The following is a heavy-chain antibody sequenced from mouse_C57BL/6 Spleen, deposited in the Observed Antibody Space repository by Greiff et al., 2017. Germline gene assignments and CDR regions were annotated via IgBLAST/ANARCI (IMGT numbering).Heavy chain of an antibody. J-gene: IGHJ4*01. CDR2: ISDGGSYT. Sequence: EVQRVESGGGLVKPGGSLKLSCAASGFTFSSYAMSWVRQTPEKRLEWVATISDGGSYTYYPDNVEGRFTISRDNAKNNLYLQMSHLKSENTAMYFCARERDYYGSSYDAMDYWGQGTSVTVSS. CDR3: ARERDYYGSSYDAMDY. V-gene: IGHV5-4*01. D-gene: IGHD1-1*01. CDR1: GFTFSSYA.